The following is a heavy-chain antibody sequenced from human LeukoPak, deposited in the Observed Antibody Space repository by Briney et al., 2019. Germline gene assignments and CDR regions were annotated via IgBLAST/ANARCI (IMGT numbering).Heavy chain of an antibody. D-gene: IGHD3-10*01. CDR1: GGTFSSYA. J-gene: IGHJ6*02. V-gene: IGHV1-69*01. CDR2: IIPIFGTA. CDR3: AREGITMVRGVIAPIRGYYGMDV. Sequence: GSSVKVSCKASGGTFSSYAISWVRQAPGQGLEWMGGIIPIFGTANYAQKFQGRVTITADESTSTAYMELSSLRSEDTAVYYCAREGITMVRGVIAPIRGYYGMDVWGQGTTVIVSS.